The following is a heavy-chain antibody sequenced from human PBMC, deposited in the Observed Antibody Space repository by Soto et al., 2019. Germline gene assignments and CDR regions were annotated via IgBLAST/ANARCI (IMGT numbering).Heavy chain of an antibody. D-gene: IGHD2-8*01. Sequence: ASVKVSCKASGYSFTDYHIHWLRQAPGQGLEWLGRINPKSGGTSTAQKFQGWVTMTRDRSISTVYMELTRLRSDDTAVYFCARGHSTDCSNGVCSFFYNHEMDVWGQGTTVTVPS. CDR2: INPKSGGT. CDR3: ARGHSTDCSNGVCSFFYNHEMDV. J-gene: IGHJ6*02. CDR1: GYSFTDYH. V-gene: IGHV1-2*04.